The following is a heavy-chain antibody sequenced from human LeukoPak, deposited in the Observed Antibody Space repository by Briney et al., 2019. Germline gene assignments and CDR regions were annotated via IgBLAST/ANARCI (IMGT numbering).Heavy chain of an antibody. V-gene: IGHV4-34*01. J-gene: IGHJ4*02. Sequence: PSETLSLTCAVYGGSFSGYYWSWIRQPPGKGLEWIGEINHSGGTYYNPSLKSRVTISVDTSKNQLSLKLSSVTAADTAVYYCARLDYGSGSYPFDYWGQGTLVTVSS. CDR2: INHSGGT. D-gene: IGHD3-10*01. CDR1: GGSFSGYY. CDR3: ARLDYGSGSYPFDY.